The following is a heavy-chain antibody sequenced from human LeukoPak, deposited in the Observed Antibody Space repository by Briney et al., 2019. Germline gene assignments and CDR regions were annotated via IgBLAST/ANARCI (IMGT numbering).Heavy chain of an antibody. CDR1: GYTFSRYG. V-gene: IGHV1-18*01. J-gene: IGHJ4*02. CDR3: ARTGYGSGSDDFDL. CDR2: ISPHNGNR. Sequence: ASVKVSCKTSGYTFSRYGVSWVRQAPGQGLEWMGWISPHNGNRDYAQKFKDRVSMTTDTSTNTVYLELRSLRPDDPAMYYCARTGYGSGSDDFDLWGQGTLVTVSS. D-gene: IGHD3-10*01.